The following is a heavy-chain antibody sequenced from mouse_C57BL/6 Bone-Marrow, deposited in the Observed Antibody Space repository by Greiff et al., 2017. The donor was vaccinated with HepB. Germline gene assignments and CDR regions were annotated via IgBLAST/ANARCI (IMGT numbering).Heavy chain of an antibody. J-gene: IGHJ4*01. D-gene: IGHD1-1*01. CDR2: ISNLAYSI. CDR1: GFTFSDYG. Sequence: EVKLMESGGGLVQPGGSLKLSCAASGFTFSDYGMAWVRQAPRKGPEWVAFISNLAYSIYYADTVTGRFTISRENAKNTLYLEMSSLRSEDTAMYYCARKGVTTVVAPYAMDYWGQGTSVTVSS. CDR3: ARKGVTTVVAPYAMDY. V-gene: IGHV5-15*01.